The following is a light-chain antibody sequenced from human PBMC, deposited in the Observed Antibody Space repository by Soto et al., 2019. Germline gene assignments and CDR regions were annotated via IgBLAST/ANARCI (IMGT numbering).Light chain of an antibody. CDR3: TSYTGSDNFV. CDR2: EVN. Sequence: QSALTQPPSASGSPGQSVTISCTGTSSDVGAYDSVSWYQQHPDKAPKLLIYEVNKRPSGVPDRFSGSKSGNAASLTVSGLQAEDEDDYFCTSYTGSDNFVFGGGTKLTVL. V-gene: IGLV2-8*01. J-gene: IGLJ2*01. CDR1: SSDVGAYDS.